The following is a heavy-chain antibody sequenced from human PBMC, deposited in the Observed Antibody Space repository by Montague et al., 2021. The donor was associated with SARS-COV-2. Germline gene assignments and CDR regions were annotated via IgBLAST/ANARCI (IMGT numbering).Heavy chain of an antibody. D-gene: IGHD3-16*02. V-gene: IGHV3-7*01. Sequence: SLRLSCAASGFSFSSYGLNWVRRAPGKGLEWVANIKQDGSEKYYVDSVKGRFTISRDNATNSLYLQMNSLRAEDTAVYYCARGKYDYVWGSYRYGFDYWGQGTLVTVSS. J-gene: IGHJ4*02. CDR1: GFSFSSYG. CDR2: IKQDGSEK. CDR3: ARGKYDYVWGSYRYGFDY.